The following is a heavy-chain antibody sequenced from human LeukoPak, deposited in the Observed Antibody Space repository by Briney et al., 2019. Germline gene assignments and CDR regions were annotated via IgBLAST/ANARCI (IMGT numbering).Heavy chain of an antibody. CDR3: ARLRSGDFWSGSLDY. D-gene: IGHD3-3*01. V-gene: IGHV1-69*02. Sequence: SVKVSCKASGGTFSSYTISWVRQAPGQGLEWMGRIIPILGIANYAQKFQGRVTITADKSTSTAYMELSSLRSEDTAVYYCARLRSGDFWSGSLDYWGQGTLVTVSS. CDR2: IIPILGIA. CDR1: GGTFSSYT. J-gene: IGHJ4*02.